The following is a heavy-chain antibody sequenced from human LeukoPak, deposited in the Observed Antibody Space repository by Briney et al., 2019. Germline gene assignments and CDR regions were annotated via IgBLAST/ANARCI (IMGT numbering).Heavy chain of an antibody. D-gene: IGHD5-12*01. J-gene: IGHJ4*02. CDR2: INPDGSTT. CDR1: AFTFRSYW. CDR3: AKDSNSGYADY. Sequence: GGSLRLSCKASAFTFRSYWMHWVRQAPGKGLVWVSFINPDGSTTNYADSVKGRFTISRDNAKNALYLQMNSLRAEDTAVYYCAKDSNSGYADYWGQGTLVTVSS. V-gene: IGHV3-74*01.